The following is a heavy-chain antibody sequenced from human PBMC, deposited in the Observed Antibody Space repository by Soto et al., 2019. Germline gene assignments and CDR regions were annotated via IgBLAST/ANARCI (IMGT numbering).Heavy chain of an antibody. CDR2: IWYDGSNK. V-gene: IGHV3-33*01. CDR1: GFTFSSYG. D-gene: IGHD6-13*01. CDR3: ARSDSSSWYAQFDY. Sequence: QVQLVESGGGVVQPGRSLRLSCAASGFTFSSYGMHWVRQAPGKGLEWVAVIWYDGSNKYYADSVKGRFTISRDNSKNTLYLQMNSLRAEDTAVYYCARSDSSSWYAQFDYWGQGTLVTVSS. J-gene: IGHJ4*02.